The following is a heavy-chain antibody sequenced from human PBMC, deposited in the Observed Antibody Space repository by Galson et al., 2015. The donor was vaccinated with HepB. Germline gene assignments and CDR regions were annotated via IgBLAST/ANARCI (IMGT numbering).Heavy chain of an antibody. Sequence: SLRLSCAPSGSTLGDYAMVWFRQASGKGLEWVGLIRSKAYGGTTEYAASVKGRFTISGDDSRNIAYLQMNSLKTEDTAVYYCARESGEGAFDIWGQGTMVTVSS. CDR1: GSTLGDYA. V-gene: IGHV3-49*03. D-gene: IGHD1-26*01. J-gene: IGHJ3*02. CDR3: ARESGEGAFDI. CDR2: IRSKAYGGTT.